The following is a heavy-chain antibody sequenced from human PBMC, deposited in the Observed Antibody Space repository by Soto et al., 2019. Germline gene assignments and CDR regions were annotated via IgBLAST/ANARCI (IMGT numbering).Heavy chain of an antibody. V-gene: IGHV1-18*01. CDR2: SNIYNGHT. D-gene: IGHD6-19*01. Sequence: QVQVVQSGAEVKKPGASVKVSCKASGYTFTSYGISWVRQAPGQGLEWMGWSNIYNGHTNYAQKFQGRVTMTTDTSTSTAYMELRSLRSDDTAVYYCARDSSGWYIDYWGQGTLVTVSS. CDR1: GYTFTSYG. J-gene: IGHJ4*02. CDR3: ARDSSGWYIDY.